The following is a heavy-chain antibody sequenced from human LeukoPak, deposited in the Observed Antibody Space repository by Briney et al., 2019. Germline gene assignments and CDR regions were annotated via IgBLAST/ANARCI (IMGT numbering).Heavy chain of an antibody. Sequence: PGGSLRLSCAASGFSFSDAWMSWVRQIPGKGLEWVGRIESKTDGGTTDYAAPVKGRFTISRDDSKNTLYLQMNSLKTEDTAVYYCTTDIHLATAGTGYYYYYMDVWGKGTTVTVSS. CDR3: TTDIHLATAGTGYYYYYMDV. D-gene: IGHD6-13*01. V-gene: IGHV3-15*04. CDR1: GFSFSDAW. J-gene: IGHJ6*03. CDR2: IESKTDGGTT.